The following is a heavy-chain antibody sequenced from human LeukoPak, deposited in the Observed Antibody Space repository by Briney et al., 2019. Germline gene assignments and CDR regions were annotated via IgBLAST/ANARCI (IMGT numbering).Heavy chain of an antibody. J-gene: IGHJ4*02. CDR1: GFTFSSSA. V-gene: IGHV3-21*01. Sequence: PGGSLRLSCAASGFTFSSSAMSWVRQAPGKGLEWVSSISSSDYIYYADSVKGRFTISRDNAKNSLYLQMDSLRAEDTAVYYCARDSQHLNFDHWGQGTLVTVSS. CDR2: ISSSDYI. D-gene: IGHD3-3*02. CDR3: ARDSQHLNFDH.